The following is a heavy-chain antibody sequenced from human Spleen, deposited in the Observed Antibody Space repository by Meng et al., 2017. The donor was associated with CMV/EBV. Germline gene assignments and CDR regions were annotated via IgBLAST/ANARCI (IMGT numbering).Heavy chain of an antibody. V-gene: IGHV6-1*01. CDR3: VSCRNPGGSCYYFDY. D-gene: IGHD1-26*01. CDR2: TYYRSKWYN. CDR1: GDSVSSISAA. Sequence: QVHLQQSGPGLGKPSQTLSLTCAISGDSVSSISAAWNWIRQSPSRGLEWLGRTYYRSKWYNDYAVSVKSRITINPDTSKNQFSLHLNSVTPEDTAVYYCVSCRNPGGSCYYFDYWGQGTLVTVSS. J-gene: IGHJ4*02.